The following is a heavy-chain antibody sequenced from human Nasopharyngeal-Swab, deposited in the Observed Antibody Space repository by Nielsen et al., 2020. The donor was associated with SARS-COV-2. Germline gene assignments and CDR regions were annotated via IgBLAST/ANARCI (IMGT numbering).Heavy chain of an antibody. CDR3: ARGGEGYDFWSGYLPYYYYGMDV. J-gene: IGHJ6*02. CDR2: ISSSGSTI. D-gene: IGHD3-3*01. V-gene: IGHV3-11*01. CDR1: GFTFSAYY. Sequence: GGSLRLSCAASGFTFSAYYMSWIRQAPGKGLEWVSYISSSGSTIYSADSVKGRFTISRDNAKNSLYLQMNSLRAEDTAVYYCARGGEGYDFWSGYLPYYYYGMDVWGQGTTVTVSS.